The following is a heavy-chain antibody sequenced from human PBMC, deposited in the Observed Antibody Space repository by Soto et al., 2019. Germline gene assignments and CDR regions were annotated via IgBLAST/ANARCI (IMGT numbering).Heavy chain of an antibody. CDR3: ARIRNTRGSGWYYFDY. Sequence: SGPTLVNPTQTLTLTCTFSGFSLSTSGMCVSWIRQPPGKALEWLALIDWGDEKYYSTSLKTRLTISKDTSKNQVVLTMTNMDPVDTATYYCARIRNTRGSGWYYFDYWGRGTLVTVSS. D-gene: IGHD6-19*01. CDR2: IDWGDEK. J-gene: IGHJ4*02. V-gene: IGHV2-70*01. CDR1: GFSLSTSGMC.